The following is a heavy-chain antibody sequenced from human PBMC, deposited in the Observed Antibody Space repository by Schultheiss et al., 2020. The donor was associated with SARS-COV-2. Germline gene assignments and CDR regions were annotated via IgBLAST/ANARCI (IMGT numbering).Heavy chain of an antibody. J-gene: IGHJ6*03. CDR2: ISSSGSTI. Sequence: GGSLRLSCAASGFTFSGSAMHWVRQASGKGLEWVSYISSSGSTIYYADSVKGRFTISRDNSKNTLYLQMNSLRAEDTAVYYCARAGVRGCSSTSCYTGMSGYYYYYYMDVWGKGTTVTVSS. CDR1: GFTFSGSA. CDR3: ARAGVRGCSSTSCYTGMSGYYYYYYMDV. V-gene: IGHV3-48*01. D-gene: IGHD2-2*02.